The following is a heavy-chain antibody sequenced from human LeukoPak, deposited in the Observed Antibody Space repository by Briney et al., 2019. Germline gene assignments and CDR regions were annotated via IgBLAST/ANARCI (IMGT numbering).Heavy chain of an antibody. CDR1: GYSISSGYY. CDR3: ARYCSSTSCPGDAFDI. D-gene: IGHD2-2*01. Sequence: PSETLSLTCTVSGYSISSGYYWGWIRQPPGKGLEWIGSIYHSGSTYYNPSLKSRVLISVDTSKNQLSLKLSSVTAADTAVYYCARYCSSTSCPGDAFDIWGQGTMVTVSS. J-gene: IGHJ3*02. CDR2: IYHSGST. V-gene: IGHV4-38-2*02.